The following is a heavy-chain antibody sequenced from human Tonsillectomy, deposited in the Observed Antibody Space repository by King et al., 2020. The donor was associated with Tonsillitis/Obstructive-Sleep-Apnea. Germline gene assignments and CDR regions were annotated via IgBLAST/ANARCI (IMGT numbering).Heavy chain of an antibody. CDR2: ISYDGTNK. V-gene: IGHV3-30*04. J-gene: IGHJ6*03. D-gene: IGHD1-14*01. CDR3: ARDPGIEADPLYYYYYMDV. Sequence: QLVQSGGGVVQPGRSLRLSCAASGFTFSSYVMHWVRQAPGKGLEWVAVISYDGTNKYYADSVKGRFTISRDNSKNTLYLQMNSLRAEDTAVFHCARDPGIEADPLYYYYYMDVWGKGTTVTVSS. CDR1: GFTFSSYV.